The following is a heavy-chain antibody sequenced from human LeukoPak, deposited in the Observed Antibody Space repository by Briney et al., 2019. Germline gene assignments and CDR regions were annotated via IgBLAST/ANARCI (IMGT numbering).Heavy chain of an antibody. D-gene: IGHD2-2*01. J-gene: IGHJ6*02. CDR1: GGSFSGYY. V-gene: IGHV4-34*01. CDR3: ARDVPRPYGMDV. Sequence: SETLSLACAVYGGSFSGYYWSWIRQPPGKGLEWLGEINHSGSTNYNPSLKSRVTISVDTSKNQFSLKLSSVTAADTAVYYCARDVPRPYGMDVWGQGTTVTVSS. CDR2: INHSGST.